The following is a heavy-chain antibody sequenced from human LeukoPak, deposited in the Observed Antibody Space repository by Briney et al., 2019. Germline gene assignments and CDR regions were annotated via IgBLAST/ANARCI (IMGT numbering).Heavy chain of an antibody. V-gene: IGHV3-30*18. CDR3: GKSIVGAPDAFDI. CDR1: GFTFSSYG. D-gene: IGHD1-26*01. CDR2: ISYDGSNK. J-gene: IGHJ3*02. Sequence: GGSLRLSCAASGFTFSSYGMHWVRQAPGKGLEWVAVISYDGSNKYYADSVKGRFTISRDNSKNTLYLQMNSLRAEDTAVYYCGKSIVGAPDAFDIWGQGTMVTVSS.